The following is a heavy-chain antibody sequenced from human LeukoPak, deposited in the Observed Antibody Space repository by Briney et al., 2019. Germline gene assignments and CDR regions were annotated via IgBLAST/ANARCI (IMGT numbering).Heavy chain of an antibody. Sequence: GGSLGLSCAASGFTFNTYSMNWVRQAPGKGLEWVSYISSSSSTIYYADSVKGRFTISRDNAKNSLYLQMNSLRAEDTAVYYCARDVLYSSSSRGVDYWGQGTLVTVSS. CDR2: ISSSSSTI. CDR3: ARDVLYSSSSRGVDY. D-gene: IGHD6-6*01. V-gene: IGHV3-48*01. J-gene: IGHJ4*02. CDR1: GFTFNTYS.